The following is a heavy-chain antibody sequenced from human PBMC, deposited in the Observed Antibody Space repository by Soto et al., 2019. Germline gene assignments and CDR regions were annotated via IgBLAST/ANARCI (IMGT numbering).Heavy chain of an antibody. CDR2: INYSGST. V-gene: IGHV4-34*01. J-gene: IGHJ4*02. CDR3: ARLRLRGSWGTFDY. CDR1: GGSFRGHY. Sequence: PSETLSLTCAVYGGSFRGHYWSWIRQPPGKGLEWIGEINYSGSTNYSPSLKSRVTISVDTSKNQFSLKLSSVTAADTAVYYCARLRLRGSWGTFDYWGQGTLVTVSS. D-gene: IGHD6-13*01.